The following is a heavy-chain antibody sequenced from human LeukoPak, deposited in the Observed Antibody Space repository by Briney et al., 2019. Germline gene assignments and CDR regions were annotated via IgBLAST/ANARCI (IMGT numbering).Heavy chain of an antibody. J-gene: IGHJ4*02. CDR3: ERAARGPIRYFDY. D-gene: IGHD3-9*01. CDR1: GGSISSYY. Sequence: SETLSLTCTVSGGSISSYYWSWIRQPPGKGLEWIGYIYYSGSTSYNPSLQSRVTISVDMSKNQFSLKLSTVTAADTAVYYCERAARGPIRYFDYWGQGALVTVSS. V-gene: IGHV4-59*01. CDR2: IYYSGST.